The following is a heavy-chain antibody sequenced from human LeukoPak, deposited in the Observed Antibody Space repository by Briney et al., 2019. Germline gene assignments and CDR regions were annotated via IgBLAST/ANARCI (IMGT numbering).Heavy chain of an antibody. Sequence: GGSLRLSCAASGFTFSSYGMHWVRQAPGKGLEWVAVISYDGSNKYYADSVKGRFTISRDNSKNTLYLQMNSLRAEDTAVYYCARGTEWLSSAEYFQHWGQGTLVTVSS. CDR2: ISYDGSNK. D-gene: IGHD3-3*01. J-gene: IGHJ1*01. CDR1: GFTFSSYG. V-gene: IGHV3-30*03. CDR3: ARGTEWLSSAEYFQH.